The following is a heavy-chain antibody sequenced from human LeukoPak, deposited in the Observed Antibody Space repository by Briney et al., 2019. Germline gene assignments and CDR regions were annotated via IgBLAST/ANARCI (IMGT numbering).Heavy chain of an antibody. CDR1: GFTFSVYE. D-gene: IGHD2-15*01. Sequence: PGGSLRLSCAASGFTFSVYEMNWVRQAPGKGLEWVSYVSSGSNTIYYAESVKGRFTISRDNAKNTLYLQMNSVRADDTAVYYCARRYCTGGSCYADYWGQGTLVTVSP. J-gene: IGHJ4*02. V-gene: IGHV3-48*03. CDR3: ARRYCTGGSCYADY. CDR2: VSSGSNTI.